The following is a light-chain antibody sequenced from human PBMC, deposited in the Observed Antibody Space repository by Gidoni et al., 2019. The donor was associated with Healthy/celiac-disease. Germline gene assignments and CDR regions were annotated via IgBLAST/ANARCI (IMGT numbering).Light chain of an antibody. CDR1: QSVSSY. CDR2: YAS. J-gene: IGKJ5*01. CDR3: QQRSNWPIT. V-gene: IGKV3-11*01. Sequence: DIVLTQSPATLSLSPGERATLSCRASQSVSSYLAWYQQNPGQAPRLLIYYASNRATGIPARFSGSGSGTDFTLTISSLEPEDFAVYYCQQRSNWPITFGQGTRLEIK.